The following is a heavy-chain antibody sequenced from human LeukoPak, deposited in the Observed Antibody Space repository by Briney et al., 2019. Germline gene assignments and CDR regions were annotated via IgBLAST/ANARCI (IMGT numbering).Heavy chain of an antibody. V-gene: IGHV4-61*02. CDR3: ARGRLSAGWELRPKFDY. Sequence: SETLSLTCTVSGGSISSGSYYWSWIRQPAGKGLAWIGRIYPSGCTNYNPPLKSRVTIAVDTSKNQFSLKLSSVTAADTAVYYCARGRLSAGWELRPKFDYWGQGTLVSVSS. CDR1: GGSISSGSYY. D-gene: IGHD1-26*01. CDR2: IYPSGCT. J-gene: IGHJ4*02.